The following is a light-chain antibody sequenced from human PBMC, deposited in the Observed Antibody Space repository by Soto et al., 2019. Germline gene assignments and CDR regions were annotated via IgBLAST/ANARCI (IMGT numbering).Light chain of an antibody. CDR1: QSVSSN. Sequence: EIVMTQSPATLSVSPGERATLSCRASQSVSSNLAWYQQKPGQAPRLLIYGASSRATGIPVRFSGSGSGTDFTLTISRLEPEDFAVYYCQQYGTSSRTFSQGTKVDIK. J-gene: IGKJ1*01. CDR3: QQYGTSSRT. V-gene: IGKV3-20*01. CDR2: GAS.